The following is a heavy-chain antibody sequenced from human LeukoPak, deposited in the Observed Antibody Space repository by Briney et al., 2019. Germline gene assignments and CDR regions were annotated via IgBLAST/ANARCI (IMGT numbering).Heavy chain of an antibody. V-gene: IGHV1-18*01. CDR2: ISAYNGNT. Sequence: ASVKVSCKASGYTFTSYGISWVRQAPGQGLEWMGWISAYNGNTSYAQKLQGRVTMTTDTSTSTAYMELRSLRSDDTAVYYCARIARGYSGYENDYWGQGTLVTVSS. J-gene: IGHJ4*02. D-gene: IGHD5-12*01. CDR3: ARIARGYSGYENDY. CDR1: GYTFTSYG.